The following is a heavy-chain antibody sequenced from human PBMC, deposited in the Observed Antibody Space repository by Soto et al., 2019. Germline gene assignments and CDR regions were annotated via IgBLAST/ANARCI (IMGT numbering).Heavy chain of an antibody. V-gene: IGHV1-24*01. CDR2: FDPEDGET. J-gene: IGHJ6*02. Sequence: ASVKVSWKVAGYALTELSMHWVRQAPGKGLEWMGGFDPEDGETIYAQKFQGRVTMTEDTSTDTAYMELSSLRSEDTAVYYCAREGYSGIKSCCYYGMDVWGQGTTVTVSS. CDR3: AREGYSGIKSCCYYGMDV. D-gene: IGHD1-26*01. CDR1: GYALTELS.